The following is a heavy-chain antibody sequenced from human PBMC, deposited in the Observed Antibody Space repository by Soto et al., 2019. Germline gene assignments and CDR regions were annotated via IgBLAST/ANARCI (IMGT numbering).Heavy chain of an antibody. J-gene: IGHJ5*02. D-gene: IGHD6-13*01. CDR1: GYTFINFD. V-gene: IGHV1-8*02. Sequence: ASVKVSCKASGYTFINFDISWVRQAAGQGLEWLGWMNPGSGKTGYASKFQGRVAMTRDASTGTSHLELSSLTSDDTAVYYCARMDSAGTLNWFDPWGQGTLVTVSS. CDR3: ARMDSAGTLNWFDP. CDR2: MNPGSGKT.